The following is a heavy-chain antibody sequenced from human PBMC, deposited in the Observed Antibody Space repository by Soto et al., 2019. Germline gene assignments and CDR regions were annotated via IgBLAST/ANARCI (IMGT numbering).Heavy chain of an antibody. Sequence: EVQLLESGGGLVQPGGSLRLSCAASGFTFSSHAMSWVRQAPGKGLEWVSAISGSGGSTYYADSVEGRFTISRDNSKNTLYLQMNSLRAEDTAVYYCAKSGWGVVVPTVNWYIDLWGRGTLVTVSS. CDR2: ISGSGGST. J-gene: IGHJ2*01. V-gene: IGHV3-23*01. CDR1: GFTFSSHA. CDR3: AKSGWGVVVPTVNWYIDL. D-gene: IGHD2-21*01.